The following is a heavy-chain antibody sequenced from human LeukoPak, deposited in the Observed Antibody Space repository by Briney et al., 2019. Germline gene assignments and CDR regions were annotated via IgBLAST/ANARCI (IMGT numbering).Heavy chain of an antibody. CDR2: IRTKTYGGTT. Sequence: GRSLRLSCAASGFTFGDYAMGWVRQAPGKGLEWVGFIRTKTYGGTTEYAASVKGRFTISRDDSKSIAYLQMNSLKTEDTAVYYCTRLSHYGKYFDYWGQGTLVTVSS. CDR3: TRLSHYGKYFDY. CDR1: GFTFGDYA. D-gene: IGHD4-17*01. J-gene: IGHJ4*02. V-gene: IGHV3-49*04.